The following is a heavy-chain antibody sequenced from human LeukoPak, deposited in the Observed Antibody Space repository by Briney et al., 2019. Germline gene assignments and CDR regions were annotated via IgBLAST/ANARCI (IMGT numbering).Heavy chain of an antibody. CDR1: GWSFSGYY. CDR2: INHSGST. J-gene: IGHJ4*02. V-gene: IGHV4-34*01. CDR3: ARGLCFGY. Sequence: SETLSLTCTVSGWSFSGYYWSWIRQPPGQGLEWIGEINHSGSTIYNPSLKSGVTISVDTSKIQFSQKLSSVTAADTAVYYCARGLCFGYWGQGTLVTVSS.